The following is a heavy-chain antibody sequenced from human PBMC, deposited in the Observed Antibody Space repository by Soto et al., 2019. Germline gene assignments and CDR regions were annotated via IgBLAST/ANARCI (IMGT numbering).Heavy chain of an antibody. J-gene: IGHJ3*02. Sequence: GGSLRLSCAASGFTFNTYWMSWVRQAPGKGLEWVAIIKPDGSEKWYVDSVKGRFTISRDNAKNSLYLQMNSLRAEDTAVYFCARGDYYDTSGPFSNAFDTWGQGTMVTV. CDR1: GFTFNTYW. CDR3: ARGDYYDTSGPFSNAFDT. CDR2: IKPDGSEK. D-gene: IGHD3-22*01. V-gene: IGHV3-7*04.